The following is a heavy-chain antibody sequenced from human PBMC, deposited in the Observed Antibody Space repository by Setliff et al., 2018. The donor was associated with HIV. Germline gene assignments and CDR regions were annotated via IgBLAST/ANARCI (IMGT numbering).Heavy chain of an antibody. J-gene: IGHJ4*01. CDR1: GYTLTNYG. CDR3: ATGIPSDLDY. D-gene: IGHD2-21*01. CDR2: INPETGDP. Sequence: ASVKVSCKASGYTLTNYGISWVRQAPGQGLEWMGWINPETGDPNYAQKFRGRVLMTRDTSITTAFLHVAKLTSDDTAIYYCATGIPSDLDYWGQGTLVTVSS. V-gene: IGHV1-18*01.